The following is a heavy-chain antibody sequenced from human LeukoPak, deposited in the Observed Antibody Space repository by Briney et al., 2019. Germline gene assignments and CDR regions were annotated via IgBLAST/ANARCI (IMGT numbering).Heavy chain of an antibody. Sequence: SETLSLTCTVSAGSVSSGRYYWGWIRQPPGKGLEWIGTFYYSGSTNYNPSLKSRVTISVDTSKNQFSLKLSSVTAADTAVYYCARAGISATYFDPWGQGTLVTVSS. D-gene: IGHD3-3*01. V-gene: IGHV4-61*01. J-gene: IGHJ5*02. CDR2: FYYSGST. CDR3: ARAGISATYFDP. CDR1: AGSVSSGRYY.